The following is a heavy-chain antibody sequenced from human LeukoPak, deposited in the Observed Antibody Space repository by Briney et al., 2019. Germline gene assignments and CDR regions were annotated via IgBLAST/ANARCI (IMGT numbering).Heavy chain of an antibody. Sequence: GGSLRLSCAASGLTFSSYAMSWVRQAPGKGLEWVSAISGSGGSTYYADSVKGRFTISRDNAKNSLYLQMNSLRAEDTALYYCAKAPGSGSYSSPSAGYFDYWGQGTLVTVSS. CDR2: ISGSGGST. CDR3: AKAPGSGSYSSPSAGYFDY. D-gene: IGHD3-10*01. V-gene: IGHV3-23*01. CDR1: GLTFSSYA. J-gene: IGHJ4*02.